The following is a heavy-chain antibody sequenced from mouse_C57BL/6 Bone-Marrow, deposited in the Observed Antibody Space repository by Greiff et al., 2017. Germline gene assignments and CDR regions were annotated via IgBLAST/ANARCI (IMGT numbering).Heavy chain of an antibody. D-gene: IGHD1-1*01. J-gene: IGHJ4*01. CDR2: IDPSDSYT. V-gene: IGHV1-59*01. Sequence: QVQLQQPGAELVRPGTSVKLSCKASGYTFTSYWMHWVKQRPGQGLEWIGVIDPSDSYTNYNQKFKGKATLTVDTSSSTAYMQLSSLTSEDSAVYYCARLLRFYYAMDYWGQGTSVTVSS. CDR3: ARLLRFYYAMDY. CDR1: GYTFTSYW.